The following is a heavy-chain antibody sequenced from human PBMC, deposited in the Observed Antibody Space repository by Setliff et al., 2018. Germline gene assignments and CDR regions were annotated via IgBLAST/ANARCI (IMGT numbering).Heavy chain of an antibody. D-gene: IGHD4-17*01. V-gene: IGHV1-24*01. CDR1: GYRLIEVS. CDR2: FDPEDGET. Sequence: ASVKVSCKVSGYRLIEVSMHWVRQAPGKGLEWMGGFDPEDGETIYAQKFQGRVTMTTDTSTSTAYMELRGLRSDDTAVYYCARDGEYDYGDYVRFDYWGQGTLVTVSS. CDR3: ARDGEYDYGDYVRFDY. J-gene: IGHJ4*02.